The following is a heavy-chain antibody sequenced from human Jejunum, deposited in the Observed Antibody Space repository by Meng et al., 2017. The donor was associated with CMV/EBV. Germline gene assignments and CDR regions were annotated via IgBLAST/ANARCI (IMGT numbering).Heavy chain of an antibody. CDR3: GTLKYTSGFYGPAY. CDR1: GYTFTRYP. CDR2: ISTNTGNP. J-gene: IGHJ4*02. Sequence: QVQLVQFGGEVEKPGDAVKVSCNASGYTFTRYPMHWVRQAPGQGLEWMGWISTNTGNPTYAQGFTGRVVFSVDTSVSTAYLQISSLKAEDTAVYYCGTLKYTSGFYGPAYWGQGALVTVSS. D-gene: IGHD6-19*01. V-gene: IGHV7-4-1*02.